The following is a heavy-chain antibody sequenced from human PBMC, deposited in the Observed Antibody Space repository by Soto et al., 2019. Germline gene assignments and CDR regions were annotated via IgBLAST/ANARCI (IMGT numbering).Heavy chain of an antibody. CDR3: AKDNGYYDFWSGYLDY. CDR2: ISYDGSNK. D-gene: IGHD3-3*01. J-gene: IGHJ4*02. CDR1: GFTFSSYG. Sequence: GGSLRLSCAASGFTFSSYGMHWVRQAPGKGLEWVAVISYDGSNKYYADSVKGRFTISRDNSKNTLYLQMNSLRAEDTAVYYCAKDNGYYDFWSGYLDYWGQGTLVTVSS. V-gene: IGHV3-30*18.